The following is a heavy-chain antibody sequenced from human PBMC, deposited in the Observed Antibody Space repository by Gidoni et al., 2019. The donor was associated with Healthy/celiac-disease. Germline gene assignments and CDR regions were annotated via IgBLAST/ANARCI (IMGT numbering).Heavy chain of an antibody. Sequence: QVKLQESGPGLGKPSQTLCLTCTVSGGSISSGGYYWSWIRQHPGKGLEWIGYIYYSGTTYYTPSLKSRVTISVATSTNQFSLKLSSVPAADTAVYYCARSIVVVPAATPYPSNNWFDPWGQGTLVTVSS. V-gene: IGHV4-31*03. CDR2: IYYSGTT. D-gene: IGHD2-2*02. CDR1: GGSISSGGYY. CDR3: ARSIVVVPAATPYPSNNWFDP. J-gene: IGHJ5*02.